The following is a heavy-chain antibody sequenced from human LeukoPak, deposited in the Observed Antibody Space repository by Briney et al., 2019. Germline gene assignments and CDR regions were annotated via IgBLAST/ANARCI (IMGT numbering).Heavy chain of an antibody. D-gene: IGHD1-26*01. Sequence: SETLSLTCTVSGDSVSSGSYYWSWIRQPPGKGLEWIGHIYYTGSTNYDPSLKSRVTISVDTSRNRFSLRLSSVTDADTAVYYCARCFRDSGGYPYHFEYWGQGTLVTVSS. J-gene: IGHJ4*02. CDR3: ARCFRDSGGYPYHFEY. CDR2: IYYTGST. CDR1: GDSVSSGSYY. V-gene: IGHV4-61*01.